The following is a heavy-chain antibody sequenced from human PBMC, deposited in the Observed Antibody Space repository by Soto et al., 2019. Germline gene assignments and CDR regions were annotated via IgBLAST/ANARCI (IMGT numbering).Heavy chain of an antibody. D-gene: IGHD5-18*01. CDR1: GFTFSSYA. J-gene: IGHJ6*02. CDR3: ARDRRGYSYGSAYYGMDV. V-gene: IGHV3-30-3*01. CDR2: ISYDGSNK. Sequence: GGSLRLSCAASGFTFSSYAMHWVCQAPGKGLEWVAVISYDGSNKYYADSVKGRFTISRDNSKNTLYLQMNSLRAEDTAVYYCARDRRGYSYGSAYYGMDVWGQGTTVTVSS.